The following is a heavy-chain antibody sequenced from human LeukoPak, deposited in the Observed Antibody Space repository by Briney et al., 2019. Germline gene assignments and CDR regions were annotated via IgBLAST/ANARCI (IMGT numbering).Heavy chain of an antibody. J-gene: IGHJ4*02. CDR2: ISWNSGSI. V-gene: IGHV3-9*01. D-gene: IGHD6-13*01. CDR3: AKEVDIAAAGPFDY. CDR1: GFTFDDYA. Sequence: PGGSLRLSCAASGFTFDDYAMHWVRQAPGKGLEWVSGISWNSGSIGYADSVKGRFTISRDNAKNSLYLQMNSLRAEDTALYYCAKEVDIAAAGPFDYWGQGTLVTVSS.